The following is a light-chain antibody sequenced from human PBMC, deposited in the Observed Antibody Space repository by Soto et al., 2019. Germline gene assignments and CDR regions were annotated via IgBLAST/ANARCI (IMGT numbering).Light chain of an antibody. CDR2: DVY. CDR3: SSYTTRSTVV. CDR1: SSDVGGYNY. V-gene: IGLV2-14*01. J-gene: IGLJ2*01. Sequence: QSVLTQPASVSGSPGQSITISCTGTSSDVGGYNYVSWFQQHPGKAPNLMIYDVYRRPSGVSYRFSGSKSGNTASLTISGLQAEGEADYYCSSYTTRSTVVFGGGTKLTVL.